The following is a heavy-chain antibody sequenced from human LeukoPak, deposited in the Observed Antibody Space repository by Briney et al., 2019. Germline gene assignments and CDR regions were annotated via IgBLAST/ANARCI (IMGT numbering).Heavy chain of an antibody. V-gene: IGHV3-23*01. CDR1: GFTFTSYS. D-gene: IGHD2-15*01. J-gene: IGHJ4*02. CDR2: ISGGGGST. CDR3: ARARASGRSGFDY. Sequence: GGSLRLSCAASGFTFTSYSMNWVRQAPGKGLEWVSTISGGGGSTYYADSVKGRFTISRDNSKNTLYLQVNSLRDEDTAVYYCARARASGRSGFDYWGQGTLVTVSS.